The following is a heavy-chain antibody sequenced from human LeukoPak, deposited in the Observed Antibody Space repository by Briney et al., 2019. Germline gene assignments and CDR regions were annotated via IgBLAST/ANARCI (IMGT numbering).Heavy chain of an antibody. Sequence: SETLSLTCTVSGGSISSSSYYWGWIRQPPGKGLEWIGSVYYSGSTYYNPSLKSRVTISVDTSKNQFSLKLSPVTAADTAVYYCARGTYYDFWGGYYTGINWFDPWGQGTLVTVSS. CDR1: GGSISSSSYY. CDR2: VYYSGST. D-gene: IGHD3-3*01. CDR3: ARGTYYDFWGGYYTGINWFDP. J-gene: IGHJ5*02. V-gene: IGHV4-39*01.